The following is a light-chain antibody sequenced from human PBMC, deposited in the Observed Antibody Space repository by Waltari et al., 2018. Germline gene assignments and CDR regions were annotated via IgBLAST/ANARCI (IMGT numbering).Light chain of an antibody. Sequence: DIVMTQSPDSLAVSLGERATINCKSSQSIMYSSNNQNFLAWCQKKPGPPPKLLIYWASTRQSGVPDRFTGSWSGTDFTLTISSLQAEDVAVYYCQQYFVTPFTFGPGTRVEIK. CDR2: WAS. V-gene: IGKV4-1*01. CDR3: QQYFVTPFT. J-gene: IGKJ3*01. CDR1: QSIMYSSNNQNF.